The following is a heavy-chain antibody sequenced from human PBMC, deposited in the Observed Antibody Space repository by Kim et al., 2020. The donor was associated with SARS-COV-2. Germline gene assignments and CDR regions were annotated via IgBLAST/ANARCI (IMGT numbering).Heavy chain of an antibody. CDR2: IYPGDSDT. Sequence: GESLKISCKGSGYSFTSYWIGWVRQMPGKGLEWMGIIYPGDSDTRYSPSFQGQVTISADKSISTAYLQWSSLKASDTAMYYCARGLSSGSYLNWFDPWGQGTLVTVSS. J-gene: IGHJ5*02. CDR3: ARGLSSGSYLNWFDP. D-gene: IGHD3-10*01. V-gene: IGHV5-51*01. CDR1: GYSFTSYW.